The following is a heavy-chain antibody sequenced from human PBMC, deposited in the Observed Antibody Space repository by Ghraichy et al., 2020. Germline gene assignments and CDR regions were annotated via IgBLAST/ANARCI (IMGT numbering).Heavy chain of an antibody. D-gene: IGHD5-24*01. J-gene: IGHJ4*02. CDR2: IYSGGST. Sequence: GGSLRLSCAASGFTVSSNYMSWVRQAPGKGLEWVSVIYSGGSTYYADSVKGRFTISRDNSKNTLYLQMNSLRAEDTAVYYCARDEVGDGYSYFDYWGQGTLVTVSS. CDR1: GFTVSSNY. V-gene: IGHV3-53*01. CDR3: ARDEVGDGYSYFDY.